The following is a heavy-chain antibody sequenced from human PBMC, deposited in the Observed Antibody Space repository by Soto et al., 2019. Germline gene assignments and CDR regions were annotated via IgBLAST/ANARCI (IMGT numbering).Heavy chain of an antibody. V-gene: IGHV1-69*13. CDR2: IIPIFGTA. D-gene: IGHD2-15*01. Sequence: SVKVSCKASGGTFSSYAISWVRQAPGQGLEWMGGIIPIFGTANYAQKFQGRVTITADESTSTAYMELSSLRSEDTAVYYCARADCPYDAFDIWGQGTMVTVSS. J-gene: IGHJ3*02. CDR3: ARADCPYDAFDI. CDR1: GGTFSSYA.